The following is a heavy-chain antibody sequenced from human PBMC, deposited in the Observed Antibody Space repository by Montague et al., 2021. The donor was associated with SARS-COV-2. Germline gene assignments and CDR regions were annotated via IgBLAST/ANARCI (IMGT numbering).Heavy chain of an antibody. J-gene: IGHJ3*02. CDR3: ARARTRITMIVVVIDAFDI. D-gene: IGHD3-22*01. V-gene: IGHV4-31*03. Sequence: TLSLTCTVSGGSISSGGYYWSWIRQHPGKGLEWIGYIYYSGSTYYNPSLKSRVTISVDTSKNQFSLKLSSVTAADTAVYYCARARTRITMIVVVIDAFDIWGQGQWSPSLQ. CDR1: GGSISSGGYY. CDR2: IYYSGST.